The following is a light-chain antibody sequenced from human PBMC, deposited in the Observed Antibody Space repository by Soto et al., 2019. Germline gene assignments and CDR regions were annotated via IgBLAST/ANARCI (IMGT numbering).Light chain of an antibody. CDR1: QSISGW. Sequence: DIQMTQSPSTLSASVGDRVTITCRASQSISGWLAWYQQKAGKAPNLLIYKASRLESGVPSRFSGSGSETEFTLTICGLQPGDSATYYCQQYNSYSPTFGQGTKVDIK. CDR2: KAS. V-gene: IGKV1-5*03. CDR3: QQYNSYSPT. J-gene: IGKJ1*01.